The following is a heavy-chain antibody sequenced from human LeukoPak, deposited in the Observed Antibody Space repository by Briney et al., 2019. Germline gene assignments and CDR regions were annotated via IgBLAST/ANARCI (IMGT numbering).Heavy chain of an antibody. Sequence: SETLSLTCTVSGDSINSGDYYWTWIRQPPGKGLEWIGYVYYSWTTDYSPSLKTRLTISADTSRSQFSLKLNSVTAADTAMYYCARGYPHAFDVWGQGTMVTVSS. CDR1: GDSINSGDYY. CDR2: VYYSWTT. J-gene: IGHJ3*01. CDR3: ARGYPHAFDV. D-gene: IGHD3-16*02. V-gene: IGHV4-30-4*08.